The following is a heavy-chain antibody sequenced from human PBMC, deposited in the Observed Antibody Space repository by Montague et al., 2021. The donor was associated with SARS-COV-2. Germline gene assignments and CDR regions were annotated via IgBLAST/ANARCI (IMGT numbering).Heavy chain of an antibody. CDR2: ISYDGSNK. Sequence: SLRLSCAASGFTFSSYAMHWVRQAPGKGLEWVAVISYDGSNKYYADSVKGRFTISRDNSKNTLYLQMNSLRAEDTVVYYCASEMIAVAGTAPFDYWGQGTLVTVSS. CDR1: GFTFSSYA. J-gene: IGHJ4*02. CDR3: ASEMIAVAGTAPFDY. D-gene: IGHD6-19*01. V-gene: IGHV3-30-3*01.